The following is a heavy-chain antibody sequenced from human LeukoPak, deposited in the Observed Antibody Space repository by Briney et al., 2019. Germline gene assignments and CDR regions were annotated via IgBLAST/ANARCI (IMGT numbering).Heavy chain of an antibody. CDR2: ISGSGGST. CDR1: GFTFSSYA. J-gene: IGHJ4*02. Sequence: GGSLRLSCAASGFTFSSYAMSWVRQAPGKGLEWVSAISGSGGSTYYADSVKGRFTISRDNSENTLYLQMNSLRAEDTAVYYCAKDRLNSGSYLIVDYWGQGTLVTVSS. CDR3: AKDRLNSGSYLIVDY. D-gene: IGHD1-26*01. V-gene: IGHV3-23*01.